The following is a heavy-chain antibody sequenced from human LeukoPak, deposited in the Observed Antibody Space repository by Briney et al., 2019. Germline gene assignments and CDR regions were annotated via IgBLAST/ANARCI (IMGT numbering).Heavy chain of an antibody. V-gene: IGHV3-53*01. J-gene: IGHJ4*02. CDR3: ARDGRAAAGPNFDY. D-gene: IGHD6-13*01. CDR1: GFTVSSNY. Sequence: GGSLRLSCAASGFTVSSNYMSWVRQAPGKGLEWVSVIYSGGSTYYADSVKGRFTISRDNAKNTLYLQMNSLRAEDTAVYYCARDGRAAAGPNFDYWGQGTLVTVSS. CDR2: IYSGGST.